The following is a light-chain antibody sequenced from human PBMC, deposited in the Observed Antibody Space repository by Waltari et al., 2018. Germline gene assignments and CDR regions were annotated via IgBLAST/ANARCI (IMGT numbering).Light chain of an antibody. CDR2: EVG. V-gene: IGLV2-14*01. J-gene: IGLJ1*01. CDR1: DSDVGAYDF. CDR3: SSYTTSSAPGV. Sequence: QSALTQPASVSGSPGQSIPISCSGTDSDVGAYDFVSWYQQHPGKAPPPIIYEVGNRPSGFSTRFSASKSGNTASLTISGLQAEDEADYYCSSYTTSSAPGVFGTGTRVTVL.